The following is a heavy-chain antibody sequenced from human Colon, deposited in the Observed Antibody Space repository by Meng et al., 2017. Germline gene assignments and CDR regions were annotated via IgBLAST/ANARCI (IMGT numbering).Heavy chain of an antibody. CDR1: GFTFSYYW. CDR2: LTNDGSSA. V-gene: IGHV3-74*01. Sequence: GESLKISCAASGFTFSYYWMHWVRQAPGKGLLWVARLTNDGSSATYAESVKGRFTISRDNDKNTLFLQMSSLRADDSAIYYCARDPLVHSFSDPGQEFDIWGQGTKVTVSS. CDR3: ARDPLVHSFSDPGQEFDI. J-gene: IGHJ3*02. D-gene: IGHD5/OR15-5a*01.